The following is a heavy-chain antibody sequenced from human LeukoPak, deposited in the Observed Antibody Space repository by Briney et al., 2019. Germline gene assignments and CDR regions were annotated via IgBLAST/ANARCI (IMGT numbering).Heavy chain of an antibody. V-gene: IGHV3-11*01. CDR2: ISSSGSTI. D-gene: IGHD5-24*01. CDR1: GFTFSDYY. J-gene: IGHJ4*02. CDR3: AREQPHGYSALFDY. Sequence: GGSLRLSCAASGFTFSDYYMSWIRQAPGKGLEWVSYISSSGSTIYYADSVKGRFTISRDNAKNSLYLQMNSLRAEDTAVYYCAREQPHGYSALFDYWGQGTLVTVSS.